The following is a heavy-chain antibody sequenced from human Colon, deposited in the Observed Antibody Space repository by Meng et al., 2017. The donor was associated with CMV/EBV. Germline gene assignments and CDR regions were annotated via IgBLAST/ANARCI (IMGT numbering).Heavy chain of an antibody. V-gene: IGHV4-34*01. CDR1: GGSFSDYY. CDR2: INHSGST. D-gene: IGHD3-16*01. Sequence: GSLRLSCAVYGGSFSDYYWSWVRQPPGKGLEWIGEINHSGSTNYSPSLKSRVTMSVDTSKNQFSLNLSSVTAADTAVYYCARGRITFFGGLMPALYYFDYWGHGTLVTVSS. CDR3: ARGRITFFGGLMPALYYFDY. J-gene: IGHJ4*01.